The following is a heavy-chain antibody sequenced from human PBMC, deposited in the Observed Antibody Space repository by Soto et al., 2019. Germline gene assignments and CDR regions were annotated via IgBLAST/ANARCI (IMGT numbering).Heavy chain of an antibody. J-gene: IGHJ4*02. D-gene: IGHD1-26*01. CDR2: ISAHNGNT. Sequence: QVHLVQSGAEVKKPGASVKVSCQGSGYAFTTYGITWVRRAPGQGLEWMGWISAHNGNTNYAQKLQGRVTVTRDTSTSTAYMQLRSLREDDTAVYYCASGRYGYYWGQGALVTVSS. CDR1: GYAFTTYG. CDR3: ASGRYGYY. V-gene: IGHV1-18*01.